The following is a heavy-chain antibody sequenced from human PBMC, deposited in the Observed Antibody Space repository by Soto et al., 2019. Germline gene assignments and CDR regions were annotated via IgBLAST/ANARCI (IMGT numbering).Heavy chain of an antibody. CDR3: ARALKEYYYDSNRYYYYHY. CDR2: IYYSGSA. V-gene: IGHV4-30-4*01. CDR1: GGSIRSGDYY. D-gene: IGHD3-22*01. Sequence: SESLSLTCTVSGGSIRSGDYYWNWIRQPPGKDLEWIGYIYYSGSAYYNPSLKSRVTISVDTSKNQFSLKLSSVTAADPAVYYCARALKEYYYDSNRYYYYHY. J-gene: IGHJ6*03.